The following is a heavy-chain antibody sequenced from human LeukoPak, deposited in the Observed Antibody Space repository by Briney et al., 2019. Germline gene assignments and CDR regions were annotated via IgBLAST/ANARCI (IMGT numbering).Heavy chain of an antibody. J-gene: IGHJ6*02. D-gene: IGHD6-13*01. V-gene: IGHV3-53*01. CDR2: IYSGGST. Sequence: GGSLRLSCAASGFTVSSNYMSWVRQAPGKGLEWVSVIYSGGSTYYADSVKGRFTISRDNSRNTLYLQMNSLRAEDTAVYYCARDAGYSSSWYFYYYGMDVWGQGTTVTVSS. CDR1: GFTVSSNY. CDR3: ARDAGYSSSWYFYYYGMDV.